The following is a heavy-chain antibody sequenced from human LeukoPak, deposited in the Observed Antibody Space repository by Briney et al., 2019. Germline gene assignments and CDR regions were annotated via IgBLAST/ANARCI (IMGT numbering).Heavy chain of an antibody. V-gene: IGHV3-23*01. Sequence: GGSLRLSCAASGFSFSTYAMAWVRQAPGKGLEWVSALNGRGISTYYADSVKGRFTISRDNSKNTLYLQMNSLRAEDTAVYYCAKGRATFGMDANDYWGQGTLVTVSS. D-gene: IGHD3-16*01. CDR1: GFSFSTYA. J-gene: IGHJ4*02. CDR2: LNGRGIST. CDR3: AKGRATFGMDANDY.